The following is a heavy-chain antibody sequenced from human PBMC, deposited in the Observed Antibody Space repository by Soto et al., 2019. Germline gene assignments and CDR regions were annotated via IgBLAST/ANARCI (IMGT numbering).Heavy chain of an antibody. V-gene: IGHV1-18*01. CDR3: ARDRPIDCGDYVGVTGDAFDI. Sequence: GASVKVSCKASGYTLTSYGISWVRQAPGQGLEWMGWISAYNGNTNYAQKLQGRVTMTTDTSTSTAYMELRSLRSDDTAVYYCARDRPIDCGDYVGVTGDAFDIWGQGTMLTVSS. J-gene: IGHJ3*02. CDR1: GYTLTSYG. D-gene: IGHD4-17*01. CDR2: ISAYNGNT.